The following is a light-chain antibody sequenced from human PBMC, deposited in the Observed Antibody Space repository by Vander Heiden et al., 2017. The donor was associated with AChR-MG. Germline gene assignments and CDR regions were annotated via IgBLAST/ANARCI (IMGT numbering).Light chain of an antibody. CDR3: QQTDITPRT. J-gene: IGKJ1*01. V-gene: IGKV1-39*01. CDR1: ETIKSY. CDR2: AAG. Sequence: DIQMTQSPSSLSASEGDRVTITCRASETIKSYLSWYQQKAGQAPKLLVYAAGALPSGVPSRFSGRGSGTDFTLTIDSLQPEDFATYYCQQTDITPRTFGQGTKVDIK.